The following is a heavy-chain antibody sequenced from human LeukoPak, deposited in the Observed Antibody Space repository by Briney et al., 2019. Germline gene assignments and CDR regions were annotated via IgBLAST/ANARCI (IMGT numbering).Heavy chain of an antibody. Sequence: SETLSLTCAVYGGPFGGYYWSWIRQPPGKGLERIGEINHSGSTNYNPSLKRRVTISVDTSKNQFSLKLSSVTAADTAVYYCARKVPNDSSGYYYRGQFDPWGQGTLVTVSS. CDR1: GGPFGGYY. J-gene: IGHJ5*02. D-gene: IGHD3-22*01. V-gene: IGHV4-34*01. CDR3: ARKVPNDSSGYYYRGQFDP. CDR2: INHSGST.